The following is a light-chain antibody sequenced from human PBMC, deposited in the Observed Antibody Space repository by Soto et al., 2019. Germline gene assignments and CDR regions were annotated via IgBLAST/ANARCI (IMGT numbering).Light chain of an antibody. Sequence: DIQMTQSPSTLSASVGDRVTITCRASQTVSDWLAWYQQKPGKAPKLLIYRASNLETGVPSRFSGSGSGTEFILTITSLQPDDFATYYCQQYNVYSWTFGQGTKVEIK. CDR1: QTVSDW. V-gene: IGKV1-5*03. CDR3: QQYNVYSWT. J-gene: IGKJ1*01. CDR2: RAS.